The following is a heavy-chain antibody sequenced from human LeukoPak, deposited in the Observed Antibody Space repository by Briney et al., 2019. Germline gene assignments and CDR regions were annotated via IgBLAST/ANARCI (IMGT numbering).Heavy chain of an antibody. J-gene: IGHJ3*02. D-gene: IGHD5-18*01. Sequence: AVKVSCKASGGTFSSYAISWVRQAPGQGLEGMGRIIPIFGTANYAQKFQGRVTITTDESTSTAYMELSSLRPEDTAVYYCARDLRGYGRAFDIWGQGTMVTVSS. V-gene: IGHV1-69*05. CDR3: ARDLRGYGRAFDI. CDR1: GGTFSSYA. CDR2: IIPIFGTA.